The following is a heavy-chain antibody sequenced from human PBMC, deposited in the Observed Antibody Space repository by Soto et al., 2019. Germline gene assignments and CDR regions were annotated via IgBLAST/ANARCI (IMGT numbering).Heavy chain of an antibody. CDR3: ARHPTFSGWEYYFDY. CDR2: VYYSGST. J-gene: IGHJ4*02. V-gene: IGHV4-39*01. CDR1: GDSVSSSNFY. Sequence: QLQLQESGPGLVKPSETLSLTCSVSGDSVSSSNFYWGWIRQPPGKGLEWIGSVYYSGSTYYNPPLKSRVTMSVDTSNNQFSLKLSSVTAADAAVYYCARHPTFSGWEYYFDYWGQGTLVTVSS. D-gene: IGHD6-19*01.